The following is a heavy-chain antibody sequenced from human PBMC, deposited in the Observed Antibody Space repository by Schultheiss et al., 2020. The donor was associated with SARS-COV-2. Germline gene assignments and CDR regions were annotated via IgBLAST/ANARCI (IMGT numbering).Heavy chain of an antibody. CDR1: GFTFSSYG. J-gene: IGHJ6*02. Sequence: GGSLRLSCAASGFTFSSYGMHWVRQAPGKGLEWVAVISYDGSNKYYADSVKGRFTISRDNAKNSLYLQMNSLRDEDTAVYYCARAGGGYDLNDYYYYGMDVWGQGTTVTVSS. CDR2: ISYDGSNK. D-gene: IGHD5-12*01. CDR3: ARAGGGYDLNDYYYYGMDV. V-gene: IGHV3-30*03.